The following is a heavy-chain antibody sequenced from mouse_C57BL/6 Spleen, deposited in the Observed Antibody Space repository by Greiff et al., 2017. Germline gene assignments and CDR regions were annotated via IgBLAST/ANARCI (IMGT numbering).Heavy chain of an antibody. V-gene: IGHV5-17*01. CDR2: ISSGSGTI. CDR1: GFTFSDYG. J-gene: IGHJ4*01. Sequence: EVKLVESGGGLVKPGGSLKLSCAASGFTFSDYGMHWVRQAPEKGLEWVAYISSGSGTIYYADTVKGRFTISRDNAKNTLFLQMTSLRSEDTAMYYCADDYDGDYAMDYWGQGTSVTVSS. CDR3: ADDYDGDYAMDY. D-gene: IGHD2-4*01.